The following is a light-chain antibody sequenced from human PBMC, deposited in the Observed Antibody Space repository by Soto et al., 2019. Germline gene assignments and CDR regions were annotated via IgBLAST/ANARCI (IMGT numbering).Light chain of an antibody. J-gene: IGLJ1*01. CDR2: EVS. V-gene: IGLV2-18*02. CDR1: SSDVDSYNR. Sequence: QSALTQPPSVSGSPGQSVTISCTGTSSDVDSYNRVSWYQQPPRTAPQLLIYEVSNRPSGVPDRFSGSKSGNTASLTISGLQAEDEADYYCSSYTSSSTYVFGTGTKLTVL. CDR3: SSYTSSSTYV.